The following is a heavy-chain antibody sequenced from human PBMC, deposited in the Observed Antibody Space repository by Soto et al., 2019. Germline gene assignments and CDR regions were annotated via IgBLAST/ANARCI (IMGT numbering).Heavy chain of an antibody. V-gene: IGHV4-31*03. Sequence: SETLSLTCTVSGGSISSGGYYWSWIRQHPGKGLEWIGYIYYSGSTYYNPSLKSRVTITRDTSASTAYMELSSLRSEDTAVYYCASGYYGSGNLPTPKIDYWGQGTLVTVSS. CDR3: ASGYYGSGNLPTPKIDY. CDR2: IYYSGST. J-gene: IGHJ4*02. CDR1: GGSISSGGYY. D-gene: IGHD3-10*01.